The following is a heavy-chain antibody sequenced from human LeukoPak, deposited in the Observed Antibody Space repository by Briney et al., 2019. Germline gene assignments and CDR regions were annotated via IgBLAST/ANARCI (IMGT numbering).Heavy chain of an antibody. CDR2: FDPEDGET. V-gene: IGHV1-24*01. J-gene: IGHJ6*02. CDR1: GYTLTELS. D-gene: IGHD2-2*01. Sequence: ASVKVSCKVSGYTLTELSVHWVRQAPGKGLEWMGGFDPEDGETIYAQKFQGRVTMTEDTSTDTAYMELSSLRSEDTAVYYCARDVVVPAAIGYYYGMDVWGQGTTVTVSS. CDR3: ARDVVVPAAIGYYYGMDV.